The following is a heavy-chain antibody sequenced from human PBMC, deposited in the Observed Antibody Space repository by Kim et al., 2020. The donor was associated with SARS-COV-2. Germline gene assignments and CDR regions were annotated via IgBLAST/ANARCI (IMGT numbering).Heavy chain of an antibody. CDR3: ARQWLVSSVDY. V-gene: IGHV3-48*04. J-gene: IGHJ4*02. CDR2: ISSSSTI. CDR1: GFTFNSYS. D-gene: IGHD6-19*01. Sequence: GGSLRLSCAASGFTFNSYSMNWVRQAPGKGLEWLSYISSSSTIYYADSVKGRFTISRDNAKNSLYLQMNSLRAEDTAMYYCARQWLVSSVDYWGQGTLVT.